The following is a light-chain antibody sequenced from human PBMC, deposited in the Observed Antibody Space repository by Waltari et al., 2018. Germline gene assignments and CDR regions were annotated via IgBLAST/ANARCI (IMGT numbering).Light chain of an antibody. Sequence: DIVMTQSPATLSVSPGERATLSCRASQSVANNLAWYQQKRGQAPSLLIYAASIRATGIPARFCGSGSGTEFTLTISSLQSEDSAVYYCQQSNNWPQTFGQGTKVEIK. CDR3: QQSNNWPQT. V-gene: IGKV3-15*01. CDR2: AAS. CDR1: QSVANN. J-gene: IGKJ1*01.